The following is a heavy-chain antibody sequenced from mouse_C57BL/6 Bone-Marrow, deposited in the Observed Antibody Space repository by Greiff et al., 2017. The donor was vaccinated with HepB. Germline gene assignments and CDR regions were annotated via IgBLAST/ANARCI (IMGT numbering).Heavy chain of an antibody. CDR1: GFTFSSYA. V-gene: IGHV5-4*03. Sequence: EVKVVESGGGLVKPGGSLKLSCAASGFTFSSYAMSWVRQTPEKRLEWVATISDGGSYTYYPDNVKGRFTISRDNAKNNLYLQMSHLKSEDTAMYYCARRSLLSYWYFDVWGTGTTVTVSS. D-gene: IGHD1-1*01. CDR2: ISDGGSYT. CDR3: ARRSLLSYWYFDV. J-gene: IGHJ1*03.